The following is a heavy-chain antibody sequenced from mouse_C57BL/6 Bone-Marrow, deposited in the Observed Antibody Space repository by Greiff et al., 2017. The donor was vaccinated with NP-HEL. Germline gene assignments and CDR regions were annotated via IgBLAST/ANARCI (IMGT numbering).Heavy chain of an antibody. CDR2: IRNKANGYTT. J-gene: IGHJ4*01. Sequence: EVQLVESGGGLVQPGGSLSLSCAASGFTFTDYYMSWVRQPPGKALEWLGFIRNKANGYTTEYSASVKGRFTISRDNSRSILYLQMNALRAEDSATYYCARCPCAMDYWGQGTSVTVSS. CDR3: ARCPCAMDY. V-gene: IGHV7-3*01. CDR1: GFTFTDYY.